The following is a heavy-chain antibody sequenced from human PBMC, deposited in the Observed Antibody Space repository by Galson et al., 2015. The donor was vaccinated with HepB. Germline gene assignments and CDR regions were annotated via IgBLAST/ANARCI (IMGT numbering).Heavy chain of an antibody. CDR2: IRSKGNDYAT. Sequence: SLRLSCAASGFTFSGSAIHWVRQASGKGPEWVGRIRSKGNDYATSCVESLKGRFTISRDDSRNMAYLHMKSLKTEDTAVYYGTRMGDFSGYSSKWGQGTLVTVSS. J-gene: IGHJ4*02. CDR3: TRMGDFSGYSSK. CDR1: GFTFSGSA. D-gene: IGHD5-12*01. V-gene: IGHV3-73*01.